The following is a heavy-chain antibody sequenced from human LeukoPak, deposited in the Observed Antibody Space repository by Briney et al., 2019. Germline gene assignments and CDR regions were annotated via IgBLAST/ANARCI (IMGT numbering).Heavy chain of an antibody. CDR2: VFDSGST. CDR1: GGSISRTSYY. D-gene: IGHD2-15*01. V-gene: IGHV4-39*01. J-gene: IGHJ4*02. Sequence: SETLSLTCTVSGGSISRTSYYWDWIRQPPGKGLEWIGNVFDSGSTHYTPSLKTRSTISVDTSKTQFSLRLSTVTAADTAVYFCARVGYCSGGSCYNAGDYWGQGTLVTVSS. CDR3: ARVGYCSGGSCYNAGDY.